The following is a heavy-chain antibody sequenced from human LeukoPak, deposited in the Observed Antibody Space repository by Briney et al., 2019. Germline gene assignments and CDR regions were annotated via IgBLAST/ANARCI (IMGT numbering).Heavy chain of an antibody. CDR2: IYPGDSDT. V-gene: IGHV5-51*01. CDR1: GYSFTTYW. Sequence: GESLKISCEGSGYSFTTYWIGWVRQMPGKGLEWMGIIYPGDSDTTYSPAFQGQVTISVDKSVNTAYLQWSSLKPSDTAVYYCARHGLGGSGSYSRYWGQGTLVTVSS. CDR3: ARHGLGGSGSYSRY. J-gene: IGHJ4*02. D-gene: IGHD1-26*01.